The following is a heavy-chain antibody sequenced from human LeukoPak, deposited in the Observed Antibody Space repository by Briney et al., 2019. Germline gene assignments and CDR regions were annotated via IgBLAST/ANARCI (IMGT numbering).Heavy chain of an antibody. J-gene: IGHJ5*02. Sequence: SETLSLTCAVYGGSFSGYYWSWIRQPPGKGLEWIGEINHSGSTNYNPSLKSRVTISVDTSKNQFSLKLSSVTAADTAVYYCAREVMIDPALGFDPWGQGTLVTVSS. V-gene: IGHV4-34*01. D-gene: IGHD3-22*01. CDR3: AREVMIDPALGFDP. CDR1: GGSFSGYY. CDR2: INHSGST.